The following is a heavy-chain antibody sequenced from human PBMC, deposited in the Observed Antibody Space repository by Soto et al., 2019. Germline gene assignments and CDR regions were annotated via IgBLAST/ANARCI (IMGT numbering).Heavy chain of an antibody. CDR1: GGSFSGYY. J-gene: IGHJ5*02. Sequence: SETLSLTCAVYGGSFSGYYWSWIRQPPGKGLEWIGEINHSGSTNYNPSLKSRVTISVDTSKNQFSLKLSSVTAADTAVYYCARGWRVAAVFDPWGQGTLVTVSS. V-gene: IGHV4-34*01. CDR2: INHSGST. D-gene: IGHD6-13*01. CDR3: ARGWRVAAVFDP.